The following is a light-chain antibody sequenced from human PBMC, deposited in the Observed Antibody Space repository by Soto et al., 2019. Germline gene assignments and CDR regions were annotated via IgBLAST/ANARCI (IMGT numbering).Light chain of an antibody. V-gene: IGKV3-15*01. CDR3: QQYNNWPPMYT. Sequence: EIVMTQSPATLSVSPGERATLSCRASQSVSSNLAWYQQKPGQAPRLLIYGASTTATGTPARFSGSGSGTEFTLTISSLQSEDFAVYYCQQYNNWPPMYTFGQGTKLEIK. J-gene: IGKJ2*01. CDR2: GAS. CDR1: QSVSSN.